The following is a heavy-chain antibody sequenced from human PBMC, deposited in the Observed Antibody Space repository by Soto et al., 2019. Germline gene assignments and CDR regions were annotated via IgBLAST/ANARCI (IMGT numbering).Heavy chain of an antibody. Sequence: PSETLSLTCTVSGGSISSYYWSWIRQPPGKGLEWIGYIYYSGSTNYNPSLKSRVTISVDTSKNQFSLKLSSVTAADTAVYYCARAPRVNYGSPSYSEDWGQGTLVTVSS. CDR3: ARAPRVNYGSPSYSED. CDR1: GGSISSYY. CDR2: IYYSGST. V-gene: IGHV4-59*01. D-gene: IGHD3-10*01. J-gene: IGHJ4*02.